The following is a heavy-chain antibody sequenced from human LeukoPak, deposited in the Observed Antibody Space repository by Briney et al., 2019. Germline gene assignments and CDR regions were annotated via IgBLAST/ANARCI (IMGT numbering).Heavy chain of an antibody. D-gene: IGHD4-17*01. Sequence: PGGSLRLSCAASGFNFIDAWMSWVRQAPGKGLEWVSVIYSGGSTYYADSVKGRFTISRDNSKNTLYLQMNSLRAEDTAVYYCARDTVTTFRFRDYYYYGMDVWGQGTTVTVSS. CDR3: ARDTVTTFRFRDYYYYGMDV. CDR2: IYSGGST. J-gene: IGHJ6*02. CDR1: GFNFIDAW. V-gene: IGHV3-53*01.